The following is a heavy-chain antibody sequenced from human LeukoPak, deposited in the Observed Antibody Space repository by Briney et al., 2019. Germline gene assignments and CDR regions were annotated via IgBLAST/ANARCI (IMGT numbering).Heavy chain of an antibody. CDR1: GGSISSSSYY. CDR3: ARGFGFDTFDI. D-gene: IGHD3-16*01. Sequence: SDTLSLTCSVSGGSISSSSYYWVWIRQPPEKGVVWIGNVYYSGTTYYNPSLKSRLTISADTSKNRFSLKLSSVTAADTAVYFCARGFGFDTFDIWGQGTMVTVSS. J-gene: IGHJ3*02. CDR2: VYYSGTT. V-gene: IGHV4-39*02.